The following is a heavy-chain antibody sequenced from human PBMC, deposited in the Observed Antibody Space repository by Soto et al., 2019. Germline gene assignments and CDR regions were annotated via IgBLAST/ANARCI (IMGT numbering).Heavy chain of an antibody. CDR1: GFLLSTSGVG. CDR3: AHNERGYSGYLVGSCDY. J-gene: IGHJ4*02. V-gene: IGHV2-5*02. D-gene: IGHD5-12*01. CDR2: IYWDDEK. Sequence: QITLKESGPTLVKPTQTLTLTCTFSGFLLSTSGVGVGWIRQPPGKALEWLALIYWDDEKRYSPSLKSRLSITSDPSNYRLVLTMTNMAPVDTASDYCAHNERGYSGYLVGSCDYWGQGTLVTVSS.